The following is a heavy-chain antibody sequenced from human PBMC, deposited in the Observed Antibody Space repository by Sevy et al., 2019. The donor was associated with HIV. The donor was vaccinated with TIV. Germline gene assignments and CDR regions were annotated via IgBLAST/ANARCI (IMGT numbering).Heavy chain of an antibody. CDR1: GFTFSSYS. Sequence: GGSLRLSCAASGFTFSSYSMNWVRQAPGKGLEWVSSISSSSSYIYYADSVKGRFTISRDNAKNSLYLQMNSRRAQDTALYYCARDLEVPYYYDSSGYFLGLGTPTPFDYWGQGTLVNVSS. CDR2: ISSSSSYI. V-gene: IGHV3-21*01. D-gene: IGHD3-22*01. J-gene: IGHJ4*02. CDR3: ARDLEVPYYYDSSGYFLGLGTPTPFDY.